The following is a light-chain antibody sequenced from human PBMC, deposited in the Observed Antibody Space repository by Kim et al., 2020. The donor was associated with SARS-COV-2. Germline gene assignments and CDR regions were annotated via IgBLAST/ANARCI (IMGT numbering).Light chain of an antibody. CDR3: QQYYIYWT. Sequence: DIQMTQSPSTLSASVGDRVTITCRASQSVNTWLAWYQQKSGKAPKLLIYRASNLDSGVPSRFSGSGSGTQFTLTINSLQPDDFATYYCQQYYIYWTFGQGTKVDIK. CDR1: QSVNTW. CDR2: RAS. V-gene: IGKV1-5*03. J-gene: IGKJ1*01.